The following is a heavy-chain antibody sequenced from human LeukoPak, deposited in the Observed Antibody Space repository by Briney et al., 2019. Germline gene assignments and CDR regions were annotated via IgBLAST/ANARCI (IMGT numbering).Heavy chain of an antibody. CDR3: ATLTGPRTFDY. Sequence: GGSLRLSCAASGFTFSSYSMNWVRQAPGKGLEWVSAISGSGGSTYYADSVKGRFTISRDNAKNSLYLQMDSLRADDTALYYCATLTGPRTFDYWGQGTLVTVSS. CDR1: GFTFSSYS. CDR2: ISGSGGST. V-gene: IGHV3-23*01. J-gene: IGHJ4*02. D-gene: IGHD1-20*01.